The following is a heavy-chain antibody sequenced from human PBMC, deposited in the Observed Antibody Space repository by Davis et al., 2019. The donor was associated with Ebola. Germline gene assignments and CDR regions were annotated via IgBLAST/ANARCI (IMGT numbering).Heavy chain of an antibody. CDR1: GFTLNNYA. D-gene: IGHD6-13*01. J-gene: IGHJ4*02. CDR2: VSAPGVVT. V-gene: IGHV3-23*01. Sequence: GGSLRLSCAASGFTLNNYAMSWVRQAPEKGLEWVSVVSAPGVVTYYADSVKGRFTISRDNSKNTVHLQMNNLGDDDSAIYYCARGGYSTQGPDYWGQGTLVTVSS. CDR3: ARGGYSTQGPDY.